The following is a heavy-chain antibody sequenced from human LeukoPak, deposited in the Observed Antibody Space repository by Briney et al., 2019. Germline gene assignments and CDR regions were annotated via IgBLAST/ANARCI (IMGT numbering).Heavy chain of an antibody. CDR2: ISGSGGST. CDR3: AKDREGWLWRYPYYFDY. V-gene: IGHV3-23*01. CDR1: GFTFSSYA. J-gene: IGHJ4*02. Sequence: PGGSLRLSCAASGFTFSSYAMSWVRQAPGKGLEWVSAISGSGGSTYYADSVKGRFTISRDNSKNTLYLQMNSLRAEDTAVYYCAKDREGWLWRYPYYFDYWGQGTLVTVSS. D-gene: IGHD5-24*01.